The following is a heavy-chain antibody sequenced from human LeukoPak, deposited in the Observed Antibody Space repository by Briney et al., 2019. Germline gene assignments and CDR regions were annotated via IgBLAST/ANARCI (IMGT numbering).Heavy chain of an antibody. J-gene: IGHJ4*02. CDR3: ARDRPPAYGDYVGPN. D-gene: IGHD4-17*01. CDR1: GFTVSSSY. Sequence: PGGSLRLSRAASGFTVSSSYMSWVRQAPGKGLEWVSVIYSGGSTYYADSVKGRFTISRDNSKNTLYLQMNSLRAEDTAVYYCARDRPPAYGDYVGPNWGQGTLVTVSS. CDR2: IYSGGST. V-gene: IGHV3-53*01.